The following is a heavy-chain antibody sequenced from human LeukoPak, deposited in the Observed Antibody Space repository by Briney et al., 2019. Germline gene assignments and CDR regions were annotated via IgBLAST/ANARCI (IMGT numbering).Heavy chain of an antibody. D-gene: IGHD2-2*01. CDR3: TRSPPAPKQFAS. J-gene: IGHJ4*02. V-gene: IGHV4-4*09. CDR1: GVSISSYS. Sequence: SETLSLTCTVSGVSISSYSWSWIRQPPGKGLEWVGYIFPSGSSNYYPSLKSRVTMTVDTSKNQISLKLYSVIAADTAVYYCTRSPPAPKQFASWGQGILATVSS. CDR2: IFPSGSS.